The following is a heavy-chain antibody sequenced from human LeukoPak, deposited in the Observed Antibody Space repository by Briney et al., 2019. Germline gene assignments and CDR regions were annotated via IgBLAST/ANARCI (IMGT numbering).Heavy chain of an antibody. CDR3: AKAITSSAYSSAKY. D-gene: IGHD6-25*01. V-gene: IGHV3-23*01. J-gene: IGHJ4*02. Sequence: PGGSLRLSCTTSGFTFSSYAMTWVRQAPGKGLDWVSVISGSGDSTYHADSVKGRFTISRDNSKDTLYLQMNSLSAEDTAVYYCAKAITSSAYSSAKYWGQGTLVTVSS. CDR1: GFTFSSYA. CDR2: ISGSGDST.